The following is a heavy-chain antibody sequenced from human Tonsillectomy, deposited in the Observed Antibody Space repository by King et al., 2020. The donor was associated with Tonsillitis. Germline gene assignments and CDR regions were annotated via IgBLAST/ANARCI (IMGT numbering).Heavy chain of an antibody. CDR3: ARGEVGYYYDSSGEYYFDY. D-gene: IGHD3-22*01. CDR2: IYPGDSDT. CDR1: GYSFTSYW. V-gene: IGHV5-51*01. J-gene: IGHJ4*02. Sequence: QLVQSGAEVKKPGESLKISCKGSGYSFTSYWSGWVRQMPGKGLEWMGIIYPGDSDTRYSPSFQGQVTISADNSISTAYLQWSRLKASDTAMYYCARGEVGYYYDSSGEYYFDYWGQGTLVTVSS.